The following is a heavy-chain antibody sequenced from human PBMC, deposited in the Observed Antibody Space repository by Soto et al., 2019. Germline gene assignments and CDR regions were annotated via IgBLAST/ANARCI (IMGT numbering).Heavy chain of an antibody. CDR1: GFTFRSYA. D-gene: IGHD4-17*01. V-gene: IGHV3-30-3*01. J-gene: IGHJ3*02. CDR2: ISYDGSNK. Sequence: QVQLVESGGGVVQPGRSLRLSCAASGFTFRSYAMHWVRQAPGKGLEWVAVISYDGSNKYYADSVKGRFTISRDNSKNTLYLQMNSLRAEDTAVYYCARDPKYDYGDYEGAFDIWGQGTMVTVSS. CDR3: ARDPKYDYGDYEGAFDI.